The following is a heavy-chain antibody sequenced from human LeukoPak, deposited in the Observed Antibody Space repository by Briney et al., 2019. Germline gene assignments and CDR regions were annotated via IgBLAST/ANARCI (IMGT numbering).Heavy chain of an antibody. Sequence: RASLKVSCKASGYTFTKSDYMHCVRQAPGQGLEWMGIINPRNSTTFYAQKFQGRVTMTWDTSTNTVYMELSSLRSEDTAVFYCARGPTDIDFDYWGQGSLVTVPT. V-gene: IGHV1-46*01. CDR1: GYTFTKSDY. CDR2: INPRNSTT. CDR3: ARGPTDIDFDY. J-gene: IGHJ4*02.